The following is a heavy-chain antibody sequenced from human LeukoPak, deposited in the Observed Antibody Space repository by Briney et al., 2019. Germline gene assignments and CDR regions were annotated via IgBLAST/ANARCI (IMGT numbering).Heavy chain of an antibody. CDR2: IYYSGST. J-gene: IGHJ4*02. V-gene: IGHV4-59*01. D-gene: IGHD1-1*01. CDR3: ARTETTYYFDY. Sequence: TPSETLSLTCTVSGGSIRSYYWSWIRQPPGKGLEWIGYIYYSGSTNYNPSLKSRVTISVDTSKNQFSLKLSSVTAADTAVYYCARTETTYYFDYWGQGTLVTASS. CDR1: GGSIRSYY.